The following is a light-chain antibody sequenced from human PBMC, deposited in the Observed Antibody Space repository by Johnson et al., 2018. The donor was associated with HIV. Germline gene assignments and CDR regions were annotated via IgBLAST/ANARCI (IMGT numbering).Light chain of an antibody. V-gene: IGLV1-51*02. Sequence: PKLLIYEDNKRPSGIPDRFSGSKSGTSATLAITGLQTGDEADYYCATWDNSLSTGGVFGTGTKVTVL. CDR2: EDN. J-gene: IGLJ1*01. CDR3: ATWDNSLSTGGV.